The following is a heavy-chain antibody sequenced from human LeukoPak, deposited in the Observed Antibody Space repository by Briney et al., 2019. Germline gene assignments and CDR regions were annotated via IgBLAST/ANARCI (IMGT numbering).Heavy chain of an antibody. CDR3: ARAYSSGWFDY. CDR2: ISDYNGNT. Sequence: GASAKVSCKASGYTFTSYGISWVRQAPGQGLEWMGWISDYNGNTNYAQKLQGRVTMTTDTSTSTAYMELRSLRSDDTAVYYCARAYSSGWFDYWGQGTLVTVSS. D-gene: IGHD6-19*01. CDR1: GYTFTSYG. V-gene: IGHV1-18*01. J-gene: IGHJ4*02.